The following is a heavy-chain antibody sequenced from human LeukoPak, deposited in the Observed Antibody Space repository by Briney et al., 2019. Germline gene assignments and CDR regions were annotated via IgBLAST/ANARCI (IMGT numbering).Heavy chain of an antibody. D-gene: IGHD4-23*01. V-gene: IGHV3-74*01. J-gene: IGHJ3*02. CDR1: GFTFSSYW. CDR3: ARDKYGGNSNAFDI. CDR2: IGTDGSRT. Sequence: PGGSLRLSCAASGFTFSSYWMHWVRQVPGKGLVWVARIGTDGSRTTYADYVQGRFTISRDNAKSTLYLQMNSLRAEDTAVYYCARDKYGGNSNAFDIWGQGTLVTVSS.